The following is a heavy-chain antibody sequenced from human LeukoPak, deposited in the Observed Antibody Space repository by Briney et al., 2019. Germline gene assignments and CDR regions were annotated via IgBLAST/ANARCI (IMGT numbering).Heavy chain of an antibody. CDR2: IYYSGSP. D-gene: IGHD1-7*01. CDR3: ARDIAGTTWGWFDP. V-gene: IGHV4-30-4*01. Sequence: SQTLSLTCTVSGGSIRSGDYYWSWIRQPPGKGLEGLGYIYYSGSPYYHPSLKSRVTISVDKSKNQFSLKLSSVTAADTAVYYCARDIAGTTWGWFDPWGQGTLVTVSS. J-gene: IGHJ5*02. CDR1: GGSIRSGDYY.